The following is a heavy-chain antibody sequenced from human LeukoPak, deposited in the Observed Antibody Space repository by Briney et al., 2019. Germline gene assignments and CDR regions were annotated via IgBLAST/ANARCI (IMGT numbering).Heavy chain of an antibody. Sequence: SETLSLTCTVSGGSISSHHWSWIRQPPGKGLEWIGHFYYSGSTNYTPSLKSRVTISVDTSKNQFSLKLSSVTAADTAVYYCAGVWLISSPNDAFDILGQGTMVTVSS. CDR2: FYYSGST. V-gene: IGHV4-59*03. D-gene: IGHD3-3*01. CDR3: AGVWLISSPNDAFDI. CDR1: GGSISSHH. J-gene: IGHJ3*02.